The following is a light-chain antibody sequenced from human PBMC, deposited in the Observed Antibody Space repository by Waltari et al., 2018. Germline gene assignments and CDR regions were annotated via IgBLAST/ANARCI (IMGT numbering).Light chain of an antibody. J-gene: IGKJ3*01. CDR1: QGIATY. CDR2: AAS. CDR3: LQHNSYPLT. V-gene: IGKV1-17*03. Sequence: DIQMTQSPSSVSASVGDRVTIHCRASQGIATYLAWYQQKPGKAPKRLIYAASRLQSGVPSRFSGSGSGTEFTLTISSLQPEDFATYYCLQHNSYPLTFGPGTKVDIK.